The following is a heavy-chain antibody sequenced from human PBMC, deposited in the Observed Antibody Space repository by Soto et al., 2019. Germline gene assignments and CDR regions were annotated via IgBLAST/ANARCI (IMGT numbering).Heavy chain of an antibody. CDR1: GFTFSSYW. Sequence: GGSLRLSCAASGFTFSSYWMHWVRQAPGKGLVWVSRINSGGSTTSYADSVKGRLTISRDNAKNTLYLQMNSLRAEDTAVYYCAGDSSGYSYDAFDIWGPGTMVTVS. D-gene: IGHD3-22*01. J-gene: IGHJ3*02. CDR2: INSGGSTT. CDR3: AGDSSGYSYDAFDI. V-gene: IGHV3-74*01.